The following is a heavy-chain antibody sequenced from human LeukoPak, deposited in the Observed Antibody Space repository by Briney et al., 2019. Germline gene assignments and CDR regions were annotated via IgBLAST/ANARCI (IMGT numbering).Heavy chain of an antibody. Sequence: PSETLSLTCTVSGGSISSYYWSWIRQPPGKGLEWIGYIYYSGSTNYNPSLKSRVTISVDTSKNQFSLKLSSVTAADTAVYYCARGEQLWLKVDYWGQGTLVTVSS. CDR1: GGSISSYY. D-gene: IGHD5-18*01. CDR2: IYYSGST. CDR3: ARGEQLWLKVDY. V-gene: IGHV4-59*01. J-gene: IGHJ4*02.